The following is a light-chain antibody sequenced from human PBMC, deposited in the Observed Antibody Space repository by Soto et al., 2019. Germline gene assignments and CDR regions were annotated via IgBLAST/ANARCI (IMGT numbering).Light chain of an antibody. CDR2: GNN. J-gene: IGLJ3*02. Sequence: QSVLTQPPSVSGAPGQTVTISCTGSSSNIGANYDVHWYQQRPGTAPKLLIFGNNNRPSGVPDRFSGSKSGTSASLAIAGLQAEDEGDYYCAAWDDSLSGWVFGGGTKLTVL. CDR3: AAWDDSLSGWV. V-gene: IGLV1-40*01. CDR1: SSNIGANYD.